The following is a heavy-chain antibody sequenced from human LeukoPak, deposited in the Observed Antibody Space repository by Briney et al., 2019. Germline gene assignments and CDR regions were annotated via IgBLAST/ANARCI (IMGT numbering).Heavy chain of an antibody. CDR3: ARGYGDSSGYYYGFDY. Sequence: PGGSLRLSCAASAFTFGSYGMHCVRQAPGKGLEWVAVISYDGSNKYYADSVKGRFTISRDNSKNTLYLQMNSLRAEDTAVFYCARGYGDSSGYYYGFDYWGGGTRVSVSS. CDR1: AFTFGSYG. CDR2: ISYDGSNK. D-gene: IGHD3-22*01. J-gene: IGHJ4*02. V-gene: IGHV3-30*03.